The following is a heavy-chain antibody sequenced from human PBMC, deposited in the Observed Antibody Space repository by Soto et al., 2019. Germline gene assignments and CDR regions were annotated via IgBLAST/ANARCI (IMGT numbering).Heavy chain of an antibody. D-gene: IGHD3-10*01. V-gene: IGHV1-8*01. J-gene: IGHJ6*02. CDR3: ARGPVLLWFGELLQTNYYYYGMDV. CDR1: GYTFTSYD. Sequence: VKVSCKASGYTFTSYDINWVRQATGQGLEWMGWMNPNSGNTGYAQKFQGRVTMTRNTSISTAYMELSSLRSEDTAVYYCARGPVLLWFGELLQTNYYYYGMDVWGQGTTVTVSS. CDR2: MNPNSGNT.